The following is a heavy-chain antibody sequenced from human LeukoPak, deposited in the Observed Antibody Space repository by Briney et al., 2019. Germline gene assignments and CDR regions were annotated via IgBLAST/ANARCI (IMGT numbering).Heavy chain of an antibody. V-gene: IGHV4-4*09. D-gene: IGHD1-7*01. CDR1: GGSISSYY. CDR3: ARMSMYLLELLH. CDR2: IYTSGSI. J-gene: IGHJ4*02. Sequence: SETLSLTCTVSGGSISSYYWSWIRQPPGKGLEWIGYIYTSGSINYNPSLKSRVTISVDTSKNQFSLKLSSVTAADTAVYYCARMSMYLLELLHWGQGTLVTVSS.